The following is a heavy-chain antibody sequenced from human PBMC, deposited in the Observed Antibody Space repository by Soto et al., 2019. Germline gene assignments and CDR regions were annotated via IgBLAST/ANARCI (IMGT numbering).Heavy chain of an antibody. CDR1: GGSFSGYY. CDR3: ASSYKTSVPAAVSGYYYYMDV. J-gene: IGHJ6*03. V-gene: IGHV4-34*01. D-gene: IGHD2-2*01. CDR2: INHSGST. Sequence: SETLSLTCAVYGGSFSGYYWSWIRQPPGKGPEWIGEINHSGSTNYNPSLKSRVTISVDTSKNQFSLKLSSVTAADTAVYYCASSYKTSVPAAVSGYYYYMDVWGKGTTVTVSS.